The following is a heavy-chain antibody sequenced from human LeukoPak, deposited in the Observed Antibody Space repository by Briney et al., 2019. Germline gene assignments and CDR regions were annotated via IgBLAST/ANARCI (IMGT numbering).Heavy chain of an antibody. J-gene: IGHJ6*03. CDR3: ARGNYYDSSGARPYYYMDV. D-gene: IGHD3-22*01. CDR2: INWNGDRT. Sequence: GGSLRLSCAASGFTLDDYGMSWVRHVPGKGLEWVSGINWNGDRTDYADSVRGRFTISRDNAKNFLYLQMNSLRAEDTALYNCARGNYYDSSGARPYYYMDVWGKGTTVTVSS. V-gene: IGHV3-20*01. CDR1: GFTLDDYG.